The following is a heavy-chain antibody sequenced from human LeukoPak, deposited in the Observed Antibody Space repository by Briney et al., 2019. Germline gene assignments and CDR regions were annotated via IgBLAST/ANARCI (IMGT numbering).Heavy chain of an antibody. CDR2: ISGSGDAT. CDR3: ARGTTVTSFDY. D-gene: IGHD4-17*01. Sequence: PGGSLRLSCAASKFTFVNYAMSWVRQAPGKGLEWVSPISGSGDATYYADSVKGRFTISRDNSKSTLYLQMNSLRAEDTALYYCARGTTVTSFDYWGQGTLVTVSS. J-gene: IGHJ4*02. CDR1: KFTFVNYA. V-gene: IGHV3-23*01.